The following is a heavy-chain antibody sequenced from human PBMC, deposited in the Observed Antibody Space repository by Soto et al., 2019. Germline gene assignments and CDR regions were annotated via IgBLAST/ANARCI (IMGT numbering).Heavy chain of an antibody. CDR2: INHSGSS. V-gene: IGHV4-34*01. Sequence: QVRLQQWGAGLLKPSETLSLTCAVSGGSFSGYIWTWIRQTPGKGLQWIGQINHSGSSIYNPSLKCRDTIPTMSTNKCSLELSSVTAADTAVYYCTRGLFSGSSYSGSWYYFDSWGQGTMVTVSS. CDR3: TRGLFSGSSYSGSWYYFDS. D-gene: IGHD1-26*01. CDR1: GGSFSGYI. J-gene: IGHJ4*02.